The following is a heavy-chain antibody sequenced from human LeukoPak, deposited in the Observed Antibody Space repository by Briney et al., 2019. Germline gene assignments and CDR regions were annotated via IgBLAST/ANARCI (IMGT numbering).Heavy chain of an antibody. CDR1: EFTVSVNY. J-gene: IGHJ5*02. D-gene: IGHD4-17*01. CDR3: TTDPTDTVKAWFDP. CDR2: IKSKTDGGTT. Sequence: GGSLRLSCAASEFTVSVNYMSWVRQAPGKGLEWVGRIKSKTDGGTTDYAAPVKGRFTISRDDSKNTLYLQMNSLKTEDTAVYYCTTDPTDTVKAWFDPWGQGTLVTVSS. V-gene: IGHV3-15*01.